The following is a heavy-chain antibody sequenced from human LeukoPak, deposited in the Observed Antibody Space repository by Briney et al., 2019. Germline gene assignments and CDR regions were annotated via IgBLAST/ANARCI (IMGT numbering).Heavy chain of an antibody. D-gene: IGHD1-1*01. Sequence: PGGSLRLSCAASGFTFSSYSMNWVRQAPGKGLEWVSSISSSSSYIYYADSVKGRFTISRDNAKNSLYLQMNSLRAEDTAVYYCARGLERRLKAFDIWGQGTMVTVSS. V-gene: IGHV3-21*01. CDR1: GFTFSSYS. CDR3: ARGLERRLKAFDI. J-gene: IGHJ3*02. CDR2: ISSSSSYI.